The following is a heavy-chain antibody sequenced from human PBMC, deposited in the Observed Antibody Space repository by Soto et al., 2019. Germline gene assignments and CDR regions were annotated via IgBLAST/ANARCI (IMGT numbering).Heavy chain of an antibody. CDR3: ARAPRGSSWYSFGY. J-gene: IGHJ4*02. V-gene: IGHV1-18*01. Sequence: ASVKVSCKASGYTFTSYGISWVRQTPGQGLEWMGWISAYNGNTNYAQKLQGRVTMTTDTSTSTAYMELRSLRSDDTAVYYCARAPRGSSWYSFGYRGQGTLVTVSS. CDR1: GYTFTSYG. CDR2: ISAYNGNT. D-gene: IGHD6-13*01.